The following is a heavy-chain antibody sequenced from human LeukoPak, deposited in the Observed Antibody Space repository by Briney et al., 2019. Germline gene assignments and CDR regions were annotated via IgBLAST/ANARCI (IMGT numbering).Heavy chain of an antibody. CDR3: AKDASPYCTGGSCFAGEFDC. Sequence: PGGSLRLSCAASGFTFSSYWMSWVRQAPGKGQEWVANIKQDGSEKYYVDSVKGRFTISRDNAKNSLYLQMNSLRAEDTAVYYCAKDASPYCTGGSCFAGEFDCWGQGTLVTVSS. CDR2: IKQDGSEK. CDR1: GFTFSSYW. V-gene: IGHV3-7*03. D-gene: IGHD2-8*02. J-gene: IGHJ4*02.